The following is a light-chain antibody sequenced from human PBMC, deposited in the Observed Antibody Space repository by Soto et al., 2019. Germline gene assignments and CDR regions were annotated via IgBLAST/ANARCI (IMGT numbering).Light chain of an antibody. J-gene: IGKJ5*01. V-gene: IGKV3D-15*01. CDR1: QSVSRN. CDR3: QQYNNWPIT. Sequence: EIVLTQSPATLSVSRGERATLSCRASQSVSRNLAWYQQKPGQAPRLLMYDASTRATGTPARFSGSGTGTKFTLSISSLQPEDFAVYSCQQYNNWPITFGQGTRLEI. CDR2: DAS.